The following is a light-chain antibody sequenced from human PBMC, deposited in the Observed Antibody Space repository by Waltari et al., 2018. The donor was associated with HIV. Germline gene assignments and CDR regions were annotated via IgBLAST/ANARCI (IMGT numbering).Light chain of an antibody. Sequence: EIVMTQSPATLSVSPGERATLSCRASQSVSSNLAWYQQKPGQAPRILIYGASTRATGIPARFSGGGSGTEFTLTISSLQSEDFAVYYCQQYNNWPPYTFGQGTKLEIK. V-gene: IGKV3-15*01. J-gene: IGKJ2*01. CDR2: GAS. CDR1: QSVSSN. CDR3: QQYNNWPPYT.